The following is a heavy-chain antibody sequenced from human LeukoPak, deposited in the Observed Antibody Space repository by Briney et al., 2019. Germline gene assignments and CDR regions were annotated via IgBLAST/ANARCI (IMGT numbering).Heavy chain of an antibody. D-gene: IGHD3-10*01. CDR2: INWNGGST. J-gene: IGHJ6*02. Sequence: PGRSLRLSCAPSGFTFDDYGMSWVRQAPGEGLEWGSGINWNGGSTGYADSVKGRFTISRDNAKNSLYLQMNSLRAEDTAVYYCARADYYGSGSYYREPVYYYYGMDVWGQGTTVTVSS. CDR3: ARADYYGSGSYYREPVYYYYGMDV. CDR1: GFTFDDYG. V-gene: IGHV3-20*04.